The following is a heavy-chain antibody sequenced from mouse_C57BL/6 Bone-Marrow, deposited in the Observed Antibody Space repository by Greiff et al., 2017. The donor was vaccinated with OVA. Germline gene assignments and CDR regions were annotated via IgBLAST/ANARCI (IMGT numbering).Heavy chain of an antibody. Sequence: VQLQQPGAELVKPGASVKLSCKASGYTFTSYWMHWVKQRPGQGLEWIGMIHPNSGSTNYNEKFKSKATLTVDKSSSTAYMQLSSLTSEDSAVYYCARATVVVKWYFDYWGQGTTLTVSS. CDR3: ARATVVVKWYFDY. D-gene: IGHD1-1*01. V-gene: IGHV1-64*01. J-gene: IGHJ2*01. CDR1: GYTFTSYW. CDR2: IHPNSGST.